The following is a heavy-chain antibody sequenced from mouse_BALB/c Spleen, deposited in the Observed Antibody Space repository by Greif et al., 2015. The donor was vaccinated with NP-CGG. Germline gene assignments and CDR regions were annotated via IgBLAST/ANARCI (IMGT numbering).Heavy chain of an antibody. Sequence: EVQRVESGAELVRPGALVKLSCKASGFNIKDYYMHWVKQRPEQGLEWIGWIDPENGNTIYDPKFQGKASITADTSSNTAYLQLSSLTSEDTAVYYCARRYGNGDYYAMDYWGQGTSVTVSS. J-gene: IGHJ4*01. V-gene: IGHV14-1*02. CDR2: IDPENGNT. CDR1: GFNIKDYY. CDR3: ARRYGNGDYYAMDY. D-gene: IGHD2-10*02.